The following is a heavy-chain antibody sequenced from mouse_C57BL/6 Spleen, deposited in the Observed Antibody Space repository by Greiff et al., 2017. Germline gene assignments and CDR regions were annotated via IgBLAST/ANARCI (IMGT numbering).Heavy chain of an antibody. D-gene: IGHD1-1*01. J-gene: IGHJ4*01. CDR1: GYTFTEYT. CDR3: ARHEGPPYYYGSSYDYAMDY. CDR2: FYPGSGSI. V-gene: IGHV1-62-2*01. Sequence: QVQLKESGAELVKPGASVKLSCKASGYTFTEYTIHWVKQRSGQGLEWIGWFYPGSGSIKYNEKFKDKATLTADKSSSTVYMELSRLTSEDSAVYFCARHEGPPYYYGSSYDYAMDYWGQGTSVTVSS.